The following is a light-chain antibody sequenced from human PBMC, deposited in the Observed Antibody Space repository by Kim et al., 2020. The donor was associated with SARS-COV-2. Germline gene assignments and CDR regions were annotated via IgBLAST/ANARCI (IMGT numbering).Light chain of an antibody. CDR1: KLGAKY. CDR2: RDS. CDR3: QTWDSSGV. J-gene: IGLJ2*01. V-gene: IGLV3-1*01. Sequence: VSVSPGQTASIACSGDKLGAKYTCWYQQTPGQSPVLVIYRDSRRPSGIPERFSGSNSGNTATLTISGTQAMDEADYYCQTWDSSGVFGEGTQLTVL.